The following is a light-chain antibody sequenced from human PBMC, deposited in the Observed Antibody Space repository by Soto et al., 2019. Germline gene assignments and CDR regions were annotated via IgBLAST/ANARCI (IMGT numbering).Light chain of an antibody. V-gene: IGKV1-5*01. CDR2: DAS. CDR3: QPYETFSGT. J-gene: IGKJ1*01. Sequence: IPRTQSTARQSASFGERVTLACRASQSIRSLLAWYQQKPGKAPKALIYDASSLGRGVPSRFSGSGYGTDFTLTISRLQPEDFAPYYGQPYETFSGTFGPGTKVDIK. CDR1: QSIRSL.